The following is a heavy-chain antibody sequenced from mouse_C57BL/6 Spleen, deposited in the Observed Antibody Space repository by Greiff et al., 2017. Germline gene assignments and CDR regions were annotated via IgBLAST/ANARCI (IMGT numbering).Heavy chain of an antibody. Sequence: VKLQQPGAELVMPGASVKLSCKASGYTFTSYWMHWVKQRPGQGLEWNGEIDPSDSYTNYNQQFKGKCTLIVDKSSSTAYMQLISLTSEDSAVYYCARHGGVMDYWGQGTSVTVSS. J-gene: IGHJ4*01. V-gene: IGHV1-69*01. CDR1: GYTFTSYW. CDR3: ARHGGVMDY. CDR2: IDPSDSYT.